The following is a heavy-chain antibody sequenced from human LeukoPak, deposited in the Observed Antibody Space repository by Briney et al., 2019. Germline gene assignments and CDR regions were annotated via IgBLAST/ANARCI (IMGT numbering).Heavy chain of an antibody. J-gene: IGHJ6*03. Sequence: GSLRLSCAASGFTFSSNWMHWARQAPGKGLVWVSRINSDGSSTSYADSVKGRLTISRDNAKNTLYLQMNSLRAEDTAVYYCARAGGLGIQNYYYYMDVWGKGTTVTVSS. CDR2: INSDGSST. D-gene: IGHD7-27*01. CDR1: GFTFSSNW. V-gene: IGHV3-74*01. CDR3: ARAGGLGIQNYYYYMDV.